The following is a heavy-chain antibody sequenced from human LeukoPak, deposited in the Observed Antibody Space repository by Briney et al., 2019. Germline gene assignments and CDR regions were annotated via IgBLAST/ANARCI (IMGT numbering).Heavy chain of an antibody. D-gene: IGHD6-19*01. CDR1: GGSISSSSYY. V-gene: IGHV4-39*07. Sequence: SETLSLTCTVSGGSISSSSYYWGWIRQPPGKGLEWIGSIYYSGSTYYNPSLKSRVTISVDTSKNQFSLKLSSVTAADTAVYYCARAVAGCFDYWGQGTLVTVSS. J-gene: IGHJ4*02. CDR3: ARAVAGCFDY. CDR2: IYYSGST.